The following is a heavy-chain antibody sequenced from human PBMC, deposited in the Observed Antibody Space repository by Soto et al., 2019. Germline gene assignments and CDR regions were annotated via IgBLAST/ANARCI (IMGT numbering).Heavy chain of an antibody. J-gene: IGHJ6*02. CDR1: GFPFDLYL. V-gene: IGHV3-23*03. D-gene: IGHD3-3*01. CDR3: TKDQSRNLNHGDYYYYGMDL. Sequence: EVQLLESGGGWMQPGGSLTLSCSASGFPFDLYLMHWVRQVPGKELEWVSLINHNSRYAYDTDSVKGGFTISRDNSKNTLYQQMNSLRAEDTAVYYCTKDQSRNLNHGDYYYYGMDLWGPGTPVTVSS. CDR2: INHNSRYA.